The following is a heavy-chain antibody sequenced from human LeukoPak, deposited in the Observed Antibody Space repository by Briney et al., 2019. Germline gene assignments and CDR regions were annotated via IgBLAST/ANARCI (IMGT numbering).Heavy chain of an antibody. Sequence: NHSESLSLTCGVYGGSFSGYYWSCIRQPPGKGLEWIGEINHSGSTNYNPSLMSRGSISVDTSKNQFSLKLSSVTAADTAIYYCATKNMRVPGDSWGQGTLVTVSS. V-gene: IGHV4-34*01. CDR3: ATKNMRVPGDS. CDR2: INHSGST. CDR1: GGSFSGYY. J-gene: IGHJ4*02. D-gene: IGHD2/OR15-2a*01.